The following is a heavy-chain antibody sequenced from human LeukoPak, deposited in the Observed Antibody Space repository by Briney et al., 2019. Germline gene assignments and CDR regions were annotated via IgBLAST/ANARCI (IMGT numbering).Heavy chain of an antibody. CDR2: IYTSGST. CDR3: ARETSLMGYASGLGFNY. Sequence: SETLSLTCTVSGGSISSYYWSWIRQPAGKGLEWIGRIYTSGSTNYNPSLKSRVTMSVDTSKNQFSLKLTSVTAADTATYYCARETSLMGYASGLGFNYWGQGILVTISS. D-gene: IGHD6-19*01. CDR1: GGSISSYY. J-gene: IGHJ4*02. V-gene: IGHV4-4*07.